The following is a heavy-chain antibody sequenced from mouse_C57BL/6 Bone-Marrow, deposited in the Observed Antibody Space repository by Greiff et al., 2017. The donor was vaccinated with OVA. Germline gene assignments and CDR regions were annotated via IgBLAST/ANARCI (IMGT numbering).Heavy chain of an antibody. V-gene: IGHV1-81*01. J-gene: IGHJ3*01. CDR3: AMGIYYCGSSPAWFAY. CDR1: GYTFTSYG. CDR2: IYPRSGNT. Sequence: VQLQQSGAELARPGASVKLSCKASGYTFTSYGISWGKQRTGQGLEWIGEIYPRSGNTYYNEKFTGKATLNADKSSSTAYMSLRSLTSEDTAVYFCAMGIYYCGSSPAWFAYWGQGTLVTVSA. D-gene: IGHD1-1*01.